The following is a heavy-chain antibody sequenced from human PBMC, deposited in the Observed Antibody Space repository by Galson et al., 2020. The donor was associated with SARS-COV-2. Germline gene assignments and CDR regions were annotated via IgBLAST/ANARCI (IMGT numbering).Heavy chain of an antibody. CDR1: GFTFSSYA. CDR3: ARDRARYFDY. V-gene: IGHV3-30*01. J-gene: IGHJ4*02. Sequence: GESLKISCAASGFTFSSYAMHWVRQAPGKGLDWVALISYDGINNFYADSVKGRFTISRDNSKNTLYLQMNSLRPEDTAVYYCARDRARYFDYWGQGTLVTVSS. CDR2: ISYDGINN.